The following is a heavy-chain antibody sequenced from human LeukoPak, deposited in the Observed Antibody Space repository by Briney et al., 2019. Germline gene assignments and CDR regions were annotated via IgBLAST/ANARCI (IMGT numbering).Heavy chain of an antibody. CDR2: ISSSGSTI. V-gene: IGHV3-11*04. CDR1: GFTFNDHY. D-gene: IGHD3/OR15-3a*01. Sequence: GGSLRLSCVASGFTFNDHYMDWVRQAPGKGLEWVSYISSSGSTIYYADSVKGRFTISRDNAKNSLYLQMNSLRAEDTAVYYCATTRGLWWFDPWGQGTLVTVSS. CDR3: ATTRGLWWFDP. J-gene: IGHJ5*02.